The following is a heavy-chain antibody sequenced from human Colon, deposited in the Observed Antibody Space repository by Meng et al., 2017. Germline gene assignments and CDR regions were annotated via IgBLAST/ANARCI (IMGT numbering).Heavy chain of an antibody. CDR2: IYWDDDK. CDR3: ARKGALEPLDY. D-gene: IGHD1-1*01. V-gene: IGHV2-5*02. Sequence: HIALKESGPQPVKPPHPLTLPCPFSGFSLSTRGVGVGWIRQPPGKALEWLAVIYWDDDKRYSPSLKTRVTITKDTSKNQVVLTMTNMDPVDTATYYCARKGALEPLDYWGQGTLVTVSS. CDR1: GFSLSTRGVG. J-gene: IGHJ4*02.